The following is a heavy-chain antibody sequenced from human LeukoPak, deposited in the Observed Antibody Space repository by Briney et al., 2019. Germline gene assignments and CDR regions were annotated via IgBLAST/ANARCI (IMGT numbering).Heavy chain of an antibody. CDR3: AKDLGRRYDILTGYFYYYYYGMDV. V-gene: IGHV3-74*03. D-gene: IGHD3-9*01. Sequence: GGSLILSCAASAFSINNFWMHWVRQGPGKGLEWVSRINKDATITTYADSVKGRFTVSRDSVKNMVYLQMNSLRAEDTAVYYCAKDLGRRYDILTGYFYYYYYGMDVWGQGTTVTVSS. J-gene: IGHJ6*02. CDR2: INKDATIT. CDR1: AFSINNFW.